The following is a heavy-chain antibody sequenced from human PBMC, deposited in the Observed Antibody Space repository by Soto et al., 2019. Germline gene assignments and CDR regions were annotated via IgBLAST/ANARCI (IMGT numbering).Heavy chain of an antibody. Sequence: QVQLVESGGGVVQPGRSLRLSCAASGFTFSSYGMHWVRQAPGKGLEWVAVIWSDGSNKYYADSVKGRFTISRDNSKNTLYLQMNSLRAEDTAVYYCARKRYYYGMDVWGQGTTVTVSS. CDR3: ARKRYYYGMDV. V-gene: IGHV3-33*01. J-gene: IGHJ6*02. CDR2: IWSDGSNK. CDR1: GFTFSSYG.